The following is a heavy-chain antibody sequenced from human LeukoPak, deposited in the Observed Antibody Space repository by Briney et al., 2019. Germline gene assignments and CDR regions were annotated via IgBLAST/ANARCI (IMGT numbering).Heavy chain of an antibody. Sequence: PGGSLRLSCAASGFTFSSYSMNWVRQAPGKGLEWVSYISSSSSTIYYADSVKGRFTISRDNAKNSLYLQMHSLRAEDTAVYYCARDLGYYDSSGYYRGAEYFQHWGQGTLVTVSS. CDR2: ISSSSSTI. V-gene: IGHV3-48*01. CDR1: GFTFSSYS. CDR3: ARDLGYYDSSGYYRGAEYFQH. D-gene: IGHD3-22*01. J-gene: IGHJ1*01.